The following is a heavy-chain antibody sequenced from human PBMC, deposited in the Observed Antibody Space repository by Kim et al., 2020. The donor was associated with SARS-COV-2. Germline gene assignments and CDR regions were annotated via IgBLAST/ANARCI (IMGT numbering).Heavy chain of an antibody. D-gene: IGHD3-10*01. J-gene: IGHJ4*02. CDR3: AKENPNPHYYGSGSYYYYFDY. V-gene: IGHV3-23*01. Sequence: LTISRDNSKNTLYLQMNSLRAEDTAVYYCAKENPNPHYYGSGSYYYYFDYWGQGTLVTVSS.